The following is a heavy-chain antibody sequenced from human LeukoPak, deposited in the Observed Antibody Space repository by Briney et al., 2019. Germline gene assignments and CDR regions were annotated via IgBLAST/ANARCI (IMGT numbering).Heavy chain of an antibody. CDR3: ARVDDRLGYCSSTSCYPHQIFDY. J-gene: IGHJ4*02. CDR2: IYTSGST. V-gene: IGHV4-61*02. CDR1: GGSISSGSYY. Sequence: PSETLSLTCTVSGGSISSGSYYWSWIRQPAGKGLEWIGRIYTSGSTNYNPSLKSRVTISVDTSKNQFSLKLSSVTAADTAVYYCARVDDRLGYCSSTSCYPHQIFDYWGQGTLVTVSS. D-gene: IGHD2-2*01.